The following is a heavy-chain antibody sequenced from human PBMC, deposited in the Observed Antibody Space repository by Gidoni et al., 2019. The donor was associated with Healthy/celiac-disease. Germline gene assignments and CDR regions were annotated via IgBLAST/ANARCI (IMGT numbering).Heavy chain of an antibody. J-gene: IGHJ4*02. CDR3: AKVFSGAEIRGYFDY. Sequence: EVQLVESGGGLVQPGGSLSLSCAASGFTFSSYAMSWVSQAPGKGLEWGSAISGSGGSTYYADSVKGRFTISRDNAKNTLYLQMNSLRAEDTAVYYCAKVFSGAEIRGYFDYWGQGTLVTVSS. D-gene: IGHD2-15*01. V-gene: IGHV3-23*04. CDR2: ISGSGGST. CDR1: GFTFSSYA.